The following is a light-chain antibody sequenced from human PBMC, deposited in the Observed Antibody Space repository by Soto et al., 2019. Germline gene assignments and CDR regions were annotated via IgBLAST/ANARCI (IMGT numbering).Light chain of an antibody. Sequence: QSVLTQPASVSGSPGQWITISCTGTSSDIGYYNYVSWYQQHPGKAPKLMIYEVSNRPSGVSNRFSGSKSGNTASLTISGLQAEDEADYYCSSYTSSSTLVFGGGTKLTVL. CDR3: SSYTSSSTLV. V-gene: IGLV2-14*01. CDR2: EVS. J-gene: IGLJ2*01. CDR1: SSDIGYYNY.